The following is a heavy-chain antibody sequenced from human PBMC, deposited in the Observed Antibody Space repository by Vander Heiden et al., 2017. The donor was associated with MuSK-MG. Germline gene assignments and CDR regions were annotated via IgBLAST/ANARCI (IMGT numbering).Heavy chain of an antibody. V-gene: IGHV4-31*03. Sequence: QVQLQESGPGLVKPSQTLSLTCTVSGGSISSGGYYWSWIRQHPGKGLEWIGYIYYSGSTYYNPSLKRRVTISVDTSKNQFSLKMSSVTAADTAVYYCATRVARRAARPPDAFDIWGQGTMVTVSS. J-gene: IGHJ3*02. CDR2: IYYSGST. CDR3: ATRVARRAARPPDAFDI. D-gene: IGHD6-6*01. CDR1: GGSISSGGYY.